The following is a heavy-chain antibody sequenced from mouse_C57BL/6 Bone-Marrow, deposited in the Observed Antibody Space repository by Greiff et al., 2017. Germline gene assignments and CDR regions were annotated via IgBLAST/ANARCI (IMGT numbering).Heavy chain of an antibody. J-gene: IGHJ3*01. V-gene: IGHV1-85*01. CDR3: ARWGY. Sequence: QLQLQQSGPELVQPGASVKLSCKASGYTFTSYDLNWVKQRPGQGLEWIGWIYPRDGSTKYNEKFKGKAPFTVDTSSSTAYMELHSLTAEDSAVYFCARWGYWGQGTLVNVSA. CDR2: IYPRDGST. CDR1: GYTFTSYD.